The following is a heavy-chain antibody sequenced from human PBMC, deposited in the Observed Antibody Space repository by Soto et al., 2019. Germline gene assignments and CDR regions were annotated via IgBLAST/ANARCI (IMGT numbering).Heavy chain of an antibody. D-gene: IGHD2-15*01. CDR3: ARDSCSGGSCYSSWFDP. J-gene: IGHJ5*02. V-gene: IGHV1-46*01. CDR1: GYTFTSYY. CDR2: INPSGGST. Sequence: ASVKVSCKASGYTFTSYYMHWVRQAPGQGLEWMGIINPSGGSTSYAQKFQGRVTMTRGTSTGTVYMELSSLRSEDTAVYYCARDSCSGGSCYSSWFDPWGQGTLVTVSS.